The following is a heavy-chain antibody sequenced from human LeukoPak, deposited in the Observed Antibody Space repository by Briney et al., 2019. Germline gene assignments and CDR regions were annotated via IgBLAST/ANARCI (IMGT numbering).Heavy chain of an antibody. CDR1: GYTFTSYD. J-gene: IGHJ4*02. CDR2: INPSGGST. Sequence: ASVEVSCKASGYTFTSYDINWVRQATGQGLEWMGIINPSGGSTSYAQKFQGRVTMTRDMSTSTVYMELSSLRSEDTAVYYCAREMATTRFDYWGQGTLVTVSS. V-gene: IGHV1-46*01. D-gene: IGHD5-24*01. CDR3: AREMATTRFDY.